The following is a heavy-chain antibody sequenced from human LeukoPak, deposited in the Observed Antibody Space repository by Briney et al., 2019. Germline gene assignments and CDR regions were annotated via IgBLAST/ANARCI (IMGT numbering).Heavy chain of an antibody. CDR1: GFTFSTYC. V-gene: IGHV3-7*01. CDR3: ARDVGGTLDY. Sequence: GGSLRLSCAASGFTFSTYCMAWVRQAPGKGLEWVANIKGGESARHQADSVKGRFTISRDNAQNSVYLQMSSLRGEDTAVYYGARDVGGTLDYWGQGTLVTVSS. CDR2: IKGGESAR. J-gene: IGHJ4*02.